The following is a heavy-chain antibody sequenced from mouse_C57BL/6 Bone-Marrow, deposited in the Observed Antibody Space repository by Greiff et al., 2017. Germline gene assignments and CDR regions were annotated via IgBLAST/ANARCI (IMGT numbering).Heavy chain of an antibody. CDR2: IDPSDSYT. V-gene: IGHV1-69*01. CDR3: ARDGPFDY. D-gene: IGHD2-3*01. J-gene: IGHJ2*01. Sequence: QVQLQQPGAELVMPGASVKLSCKASGYNFTSYWMHWVKQRPGQGLEWIGEIDPSDSYTNYNQKFKGKSTLTVDKSSRTAYMQLSSLTSEDSAVYYGARDGPFDYWGQGTTLTVSS. CDR1: GYNFTSYW.